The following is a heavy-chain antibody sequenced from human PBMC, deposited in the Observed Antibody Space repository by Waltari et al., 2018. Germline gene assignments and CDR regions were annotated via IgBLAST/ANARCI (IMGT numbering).Heavy chain of an antibody. D-gene: IGHD6-6*01. CDR2: IWYDGSNK. CDR1: GFNVRNYG. CDR3: AKNSIRSIAARPDY. J-gene: IGHJ4*02. V-gene: IGHV3-33*06. Sequence: QVQLVESGGAVVQPGGSRRLAWAASGFNVRNYGMHWVRQAQGKGLVWVAVIWYDGSNKDYADSVKGRFTISRDNSKNTLYLQMNSLRAEDTAVYYCAKNSIRSIAARPDYWGQGTLVTVSS.